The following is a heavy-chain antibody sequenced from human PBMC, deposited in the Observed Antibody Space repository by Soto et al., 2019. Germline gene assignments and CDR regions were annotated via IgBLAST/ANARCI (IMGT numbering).Heavy chain of an antibody. CDR3: AHTMAPRIFDY. CDR1: GFSLITSGVG. J-gene: IGHJ4*02. V-gene: IGHV2-5*02. Sequence: QITVKEAGPTLVKPTQTLTLTCSCSGFSLITSGVGVGWIRQPPGKALEWLALIYWDDDKGYSTSLKSRLTITKDTSRNQVVLTMTNMDPADTATYYCAHTMAPRIFDYWGQGTLVTVSS. CDR2: IYWDDDK.